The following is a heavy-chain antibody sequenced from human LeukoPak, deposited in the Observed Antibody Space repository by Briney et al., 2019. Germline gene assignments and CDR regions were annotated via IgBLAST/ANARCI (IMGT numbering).Heavy chain of an antibody. J-gene: IGHJ4*02. CDR2: ISYDGSNK. Sequence: GGSLRLSCAASGFTFSSYGMHWVRQAPGKGLEWVAVISYDGSNKYYADSVKGRFTISRDNSKNTLYLQMNSLRAEDTAVYYCAKDPGDYGDEGIDYWGQGTLVTVSS. CDR1: GFTFSSYG. V-gene: IGHV3-30*18. D-gene: IGHD4-17*01. CDR3: AKDPGDYGDEGIDY.